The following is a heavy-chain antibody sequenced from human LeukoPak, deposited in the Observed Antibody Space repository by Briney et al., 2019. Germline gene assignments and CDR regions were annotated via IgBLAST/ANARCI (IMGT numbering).Heavy chain of an antibody. CDR1: GFTFSSYS. Sequence: PGGSLRLSCAASGFTFSSYSMNWVRQAPGKGLEWVSSISSSSYIYYSDSVKGRFTISRDNAKNSLYLQMNSLRAEDTAVYYCARWHSEAFDIWGQGTMVTVSS. V-gene: IGHV3-21*01. CDR3: ARWHSEAFDI. J-gene: IGHJ3*02. D-gene: IGHD2-21*01. CDR2: ISSSSYI.